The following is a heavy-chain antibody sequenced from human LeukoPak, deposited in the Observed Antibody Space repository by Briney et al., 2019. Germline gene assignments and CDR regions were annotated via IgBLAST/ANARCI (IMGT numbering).Heavy chain of an antibody. D-gene: IGHD2-21*02. CDR3: ARTYCGGDCYSPGFDY. CDR2: ISSNGGST. V-gene: IGHV3-64*01. CDR1: GFTFSSYA. Sequence: PGGSLRLSCAASGFTFSSYAMHWVRQAPGKGLEYVSAISSNGGSTYYANSVKGRFTISRENSKNTLYLQMGSLKAEDMAVYYCARTYCGGDCYSPGFDYWGQGTLVTVSS. J-gene: IGHJ4*02.